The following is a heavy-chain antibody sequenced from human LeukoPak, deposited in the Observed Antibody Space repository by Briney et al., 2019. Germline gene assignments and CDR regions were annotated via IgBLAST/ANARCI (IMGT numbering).Heavy chain of an antibody. D-gene: IGHD6-13*01. CDR3: ARAIAAAKWYFDY. V-gene: IGHV1-69*06. CDR2: IIPIFGTA. J-gene: IGHJ4*02. CDR1: GGTFSSYA. Sequence: SVKVSCKASGGTFSSYAISWVRQAPGQGLEWMGGIIPIFGTANYAQKFQGRVTITADKSTSTAYMELSSLRSEDTAVYYCARAIAAAKWYFDYWGQGTLVTVSS.